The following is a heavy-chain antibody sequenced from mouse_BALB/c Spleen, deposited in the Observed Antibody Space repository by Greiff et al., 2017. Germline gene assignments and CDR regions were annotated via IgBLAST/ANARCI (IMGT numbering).Heavy chain of an antibody. D-gene: IGHD2-4*01. CDR3: ARMDDYDGDAMDY. CDR2: IYPGDGDT. Sequence: QVHVKQSGAELARPGASVKLSCKASGYTFTSYWMQWVKQRPGQGLEWIGAIYPGDGDTRYTQKFKGKATLTADKSSSTAYMQLSSLASEDSAVYYCARMDDYDGDAMDYWGQGTSVTVSS. CDR1: GYTFTSYW. V-gene: IGHV1-87*01. J-gene: IGHJ4*01.